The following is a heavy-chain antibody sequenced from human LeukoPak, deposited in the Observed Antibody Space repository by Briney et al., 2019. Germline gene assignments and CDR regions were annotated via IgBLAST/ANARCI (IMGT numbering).Heavy chain of an antibody. CDR3: AGQWLRLGPIDY. CDR1: GFTFISYS. D-gene: IGHD5-12*01. Sequence: GGSLRLSCSVSGFTFISYSMTWVRQAPGKGLEWLSSISGNGDNTYYADSVKGRFTISRVNSKDTLYLQMNSLRADDTAVYYCAGQWLRLGPIDYWGQGTLVTVSS. J-gene: IGHJ4*02. CDR2: ISGNGDNT. V-gene: IGHV3-23*01.